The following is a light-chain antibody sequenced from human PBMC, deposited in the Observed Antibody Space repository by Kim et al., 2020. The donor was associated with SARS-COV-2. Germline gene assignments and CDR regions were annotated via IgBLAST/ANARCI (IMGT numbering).Light chain of an antibody. V-gene: IGLV2-14*03. CDR3: SSYTSVSTLV. J-gene: IGLJ3*02. CDR1: GSDVGGYDH. Sequence: GQSSTISCTGTGSDVGGYDHVSWYQQHPGKAPTLIIYYVTRRPSGVSHRFSGSKSANTASLTISGLQPEDEADYYCSSYTSVSTLVFGGGTQLTVL. CDR2: YVT.